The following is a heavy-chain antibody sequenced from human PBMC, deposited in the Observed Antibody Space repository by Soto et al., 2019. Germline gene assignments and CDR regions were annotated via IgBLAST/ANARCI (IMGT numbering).Heavy chain of an antibody. Sequence: QVQLVESGGGVVQPGRSLRLSCAASGFTFSSYAMHWVRQAPGKGLEWVAVISYDGSNKYYADSVKGRFTISRDNSKNTLYLQMNSLRAEYTAVYYCATAQAVAGTPFDYWGQGTLVTVSS. CDR2: ISYDGSNK. J-gene: IGHJ4*02. D-gene: IGHD6-19*01. CDR1: GFTFSSYA. CDR3: ATAQAVAGTPFDY. V-gene: IGHV3-30-3*01.